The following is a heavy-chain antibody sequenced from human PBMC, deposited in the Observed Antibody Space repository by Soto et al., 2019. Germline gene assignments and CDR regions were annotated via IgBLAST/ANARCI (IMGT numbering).Heavy chain of an antibody. J-gene: IGHJ4*02. CDR1: GDSISSSSYY. Sequence: SETLSLTCTVSGDSISSSSYYWGWIRQAPGMGLEWIGTIYYSGKTYYNPSLKSRVTISVDTAKNQFSLKLSSVTAADTAVYYCARQYYFGSGSYYNPHFDFWGQENLLTVSS. D-gene: IGHD3-10*01. CDR3: ARQYYFGSGSYYNPHFDF. CDR2: IYYSGKT. V-gene: IGHV4-39*01.